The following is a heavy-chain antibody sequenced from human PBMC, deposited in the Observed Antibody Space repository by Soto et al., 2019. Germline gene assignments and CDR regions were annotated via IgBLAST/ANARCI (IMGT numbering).Heavy chain of an antibody. CDR1: GFTFSSYS. CDR3: ASYSSSSTDY. Sequence: GGSLRLSCAASGFTFSSYSMNWVRQAPGKGLEWVSSISSSSSYIYYADSVKGRFTISRDNAKNSLYLQMNSLRAEDTAVYYCASYSSSSTDYWGQGTLVTVSS. CDR2: ISSSSSYI. D-gene: IGHD6-6*01. V-gene: IGHV3-21*01. J-gene: IGHJ4*02.